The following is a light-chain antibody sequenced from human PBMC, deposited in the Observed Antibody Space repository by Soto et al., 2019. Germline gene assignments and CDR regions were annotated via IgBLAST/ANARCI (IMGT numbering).Light chain of an antibody. Sequence: LTPSRGHIVLITCLASQGIRNDLGWYQQKPGKAPKRLIYDASNLQSGVPSRFSGSGSGTEFTLTIRSLQPEDFATYSCLQHYSYPLSFGRGTKVDIK. CDR1: QGIRND. CDR2: DAS. J-gene: IGKJ4*01. CDR3: LQHYSYPLS. V-gene: IGKV1-17*01.